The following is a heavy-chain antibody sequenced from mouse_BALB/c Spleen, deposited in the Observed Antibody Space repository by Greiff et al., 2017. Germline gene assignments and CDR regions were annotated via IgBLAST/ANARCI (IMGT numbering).Heavy chain of an antibody. Sequence: EVKLQESGGGLVKPGGSLKLSCAASGFTFSSYAMSWVRQTPEKRLEWVATISSGGSYTYYPDSVKGRFTISRDNAKNTLYLQMSSLRSEDTAMYYCARPHYYGSSEAGSYFDYWGQGTTLTVSS. CDR3: ARPHYYGSSEAGSYFDY. V-gene: IGHV5-9-3*01. CDR1: GFTFSSYA. D-gene: IGHD1-1*01. CDR2: ISSGGSYT. J-gene: IGHJ2*01.